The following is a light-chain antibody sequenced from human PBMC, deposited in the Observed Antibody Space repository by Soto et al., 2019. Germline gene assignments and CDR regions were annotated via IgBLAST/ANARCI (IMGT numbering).Light chain of an antibody. CDR2: DVS. CDR3: TSYTTTGTHV. J-gene: IGLJ1*01. Sequence: QSALTQPASVSGSPGQSITISCTGASSDLGDYNYVSWYQQHPGKAPKLMIYDVSSRPSGVSDRFSGSKSGNTASLTISGLQAEDEADYYCTSYTTTGTHVFATGTRSPS. V-gene: IGLV2-14*03. CDR1: SSDLGDYNY.